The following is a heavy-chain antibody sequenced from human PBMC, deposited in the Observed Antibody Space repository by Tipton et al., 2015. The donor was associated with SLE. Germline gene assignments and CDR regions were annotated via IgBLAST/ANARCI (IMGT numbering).Heavy chain of an antibody. D-gene: IGHD2-15*01. CDR3: ARRVYGGSYHDS. V-gene: IGHV4-39*01. Sequence: GLVKPSETLSLTCTVSGGPIYSSNYYWGWIRQPPGQGLEWIGNIYYTGLTYYNPSLNSRVTMSVDTSNNQFSLTLSSVTAADTAVYYCARRVYGGSYHDSGGQGTLVTVSS. J-gene: IGHJ4*02. CDR1: GGPIYSSNYY. CDR2: IYYTGLT.